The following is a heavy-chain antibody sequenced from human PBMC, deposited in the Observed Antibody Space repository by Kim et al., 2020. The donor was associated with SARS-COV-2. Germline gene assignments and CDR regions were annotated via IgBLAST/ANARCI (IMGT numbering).Heavy chain of an antibody. CDR3: ARQSAVGGTYFHH. CDR1: GGSISSSSYY. Sequence: SETLSLTCTVSGGSISSSSYYWGWIRQPPGKGLEWIGSISYSGSTYYNPSLKSRVTISVDTSKNQFSLKLSSVTAADTAVYYCARQSAVGGTYFHHWGQGTLVTVSS. J-gene: IGHJ1*01. D-gene: IGHD6-19*01. CDR2: ISYSGST. V-gene: IGHV4-39*01.